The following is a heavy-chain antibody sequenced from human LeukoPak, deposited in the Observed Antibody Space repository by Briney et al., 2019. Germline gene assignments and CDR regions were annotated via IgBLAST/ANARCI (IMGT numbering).Heavy chain of an antibody. V-gene: IGHV4-59*12. Sequence: SETLSLTCTVSGGSINSYYWAWIRQPPGKGPEWIGYIYHSGSTYYNPSLKSRVTISVDRSKNQFSLKLSSVTAADTAVYYCARESYGYAFYYYYMDVWGKGTTVTVSS. J-gene: IGHJ6*03. CDR2: IYHSGST. D-gene: IGHD5-18*01. CDR1: GGSINSYY. CDR3: ARESYGYAFYYYYMDV.